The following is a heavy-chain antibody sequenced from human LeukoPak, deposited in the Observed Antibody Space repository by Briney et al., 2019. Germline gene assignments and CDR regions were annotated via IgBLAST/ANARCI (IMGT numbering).Heavy chain of an antibody. D-gene: IGHD1-7*01. V-gene: IGHV5-10-1*01. CDR2: IDPSDSYT. CDR3: ALSQGTASTDYFDF. Sequence: GESLRISCKGSGYRFTSYWISWVRQMPGKGLEWMGRIDPSDSYTNYSPSLQGHVTISADQSISTAYLQWSSLKASGTGVYYCALSQGTASTDYFDFWGQGTLVTVSS. CDR1: GYRFTSYW. J-gene: IGHJ4*02.